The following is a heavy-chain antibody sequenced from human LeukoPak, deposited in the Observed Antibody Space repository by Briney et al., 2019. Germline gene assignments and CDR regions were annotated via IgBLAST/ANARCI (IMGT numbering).Heavy chain of an antibody. V-gene: IGHV4-4*07. CDR3: ARERNYYDSSGYNDAFDI. J-gene: IGHJ3*02. Sequence: SETLSLTCTVSGGSLSSYYWSWIRQPAGKGLEWIGRIYTSGSTNYNPSLKSRVTMSVDTSKNQFSLKLSSVTAADTAVYYCARERNYYDSSGYNDAFDIWGQGTMVTVSS. CDR2: IYTSGST. CDR1: GGSLSSYY. D-gene: IGHD3-22*01.